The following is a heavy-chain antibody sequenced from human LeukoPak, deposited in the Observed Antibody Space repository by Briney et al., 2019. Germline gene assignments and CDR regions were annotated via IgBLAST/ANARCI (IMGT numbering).Heavy chain of an antibody. D-gene: IGHD3-16*02. J-gene: IGHJ4*02. CDR2: FDPEDGET. CDR3: ATAPPRYPIWNYVWGSYRYAWVY. Sequence: ASVKVSCKVSGYTLTELSMHWVRQAPGKGLEWMGGFDPEDGETIYAQKFQGRDTMTEDTSTDTAYMELSSLRSEDTAVYYCATAPPRYPIWNYVWGSYRYAWVYWGQGTLVTVSS. CDR1: GYTLTELS. V-gene: IGHV1-24*01.